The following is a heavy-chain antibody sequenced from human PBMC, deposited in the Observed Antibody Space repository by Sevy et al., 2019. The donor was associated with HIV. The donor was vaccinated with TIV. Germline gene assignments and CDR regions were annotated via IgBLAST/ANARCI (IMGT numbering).Heavy chain of an antibody. V-gene: IGHV3-23*01. Sequence: GGSLRLSCAASGFTFSKYSMSWVRQPPGKGLEWVSTLSFGCGEINYADSVKGRFTISRDNSKSSVYLQMNNLRPEDTAVYYWEREGCSKPHDYWGQGTLVTVSS. D-gene: IGHD2-8*01. CDR1: GFTFSKYS. CDR2: LSFGCGEI. J-gene: IGHJ4*02. CDR3: EREGCSKPHDY.